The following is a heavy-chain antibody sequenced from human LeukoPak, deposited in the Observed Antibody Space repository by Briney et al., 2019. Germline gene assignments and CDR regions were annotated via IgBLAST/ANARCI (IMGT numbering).Heavy chain of an antibody. V-gene: IGHV4-31*03. J-gene: IGHJ4*02. CDR2: IYRSGST. CDR3: ARDLTGYFKFDF. Sequence: SETLSLTCTVSGGSINNGGFYLNWIRQHPGKGLEWIGSIYRSGSTYYNPSLYNPSLKSRVIMSLDTSKNQFSLKLNSVTAADTAVYYCARDLTGYFKFDFWGQGTLVTVSS. D-gene: IGHD3-9*01. CDR1: GGSINNGGFY.